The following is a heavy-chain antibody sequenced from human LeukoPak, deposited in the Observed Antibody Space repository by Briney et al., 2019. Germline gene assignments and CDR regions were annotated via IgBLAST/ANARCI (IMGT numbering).Heavy chain of an antibody. CDR1: GDSISSSGFY. CDR3: ARHPRAYCTGDCFSA. Sequence: SETLSLTCTVSGDSISSSGFYWGWIRQPPGKGLEWIGNIYYSGSTYYNPSLKSRVTISIDTSKNQFSLKLSSVTAADTAVYYCARHPRAYCTGDCFSAWGQGTLVTVSS. D-gene: IGHD2-21*02. J-gene: IGHJ5*02. V-gene: IGHV4-39*01. CDR2: IYYSGST.